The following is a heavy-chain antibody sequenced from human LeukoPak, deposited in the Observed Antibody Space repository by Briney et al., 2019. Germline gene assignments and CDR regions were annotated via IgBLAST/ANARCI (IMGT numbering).Heavy chain of an antibody. J-gene: IGHJ5*02. CDR2: INPNSGGT. CDR3: ARDPAFSSWFDP. CDR1: RYTFTGCY. Sequence: ASVKVSCMASRYTFTGCYMHWVRQAPGQGLEWMGWINPNSGGTNYAQKFKGTVTMTRDTSISTAYMELSRLRSDDTAVYYCARDPAFSSWFDPWGQGTLVTVS. V-gene: IGHV1-2*02.